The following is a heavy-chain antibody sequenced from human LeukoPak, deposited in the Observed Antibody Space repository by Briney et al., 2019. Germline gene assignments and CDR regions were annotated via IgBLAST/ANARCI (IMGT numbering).Heavy chain of an antibody. CDR2: IITHNGNT. V-gene: IGHV1-18*01. J-gene: IGHJ4*02. D-gene: IGHD4-17*01. CDR3: ARGYDYGDYVGDFDS. Sequence: GASVNVSCKASGYTFTSYPITWLRQAPGQGLEWMGWIITHNGNTNYAQKLQGRVTMTTDTSTSTAYMELRTLRSDDTSVYYCARGYDYGDYVGDFDSWGQGTLVTVSS. CDR1: GYTFTSYP.